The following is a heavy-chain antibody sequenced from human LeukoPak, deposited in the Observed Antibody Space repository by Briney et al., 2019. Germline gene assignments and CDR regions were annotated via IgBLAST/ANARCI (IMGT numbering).Heavy chain of an antibody. V-gene: IGHV3-21*03. Sequence: TGGSLRISCAASGFSLSFSNMNWVRKAPGKGLEWVSYISSTNGHTYYADSVNGRFTISRDTAKNSLYLQMNSLRVEDTAIYFCARDRDSSGLCGGADLRGQGVLVTVSA. CDR3: ARDRDSSGLCGGADL. D-gene: IGHD6-19*01. CDR1: GFSLSFSN. CDR2: ISSTNGHT. J-gene: IGHJ5*02.